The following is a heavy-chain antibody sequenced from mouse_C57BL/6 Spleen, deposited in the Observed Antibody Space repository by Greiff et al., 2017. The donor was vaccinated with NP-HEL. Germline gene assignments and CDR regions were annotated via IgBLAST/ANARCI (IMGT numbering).Heavy chain of an antibody. D-gene: IGHD1-1*01. CDR2: ISYDGSN. V-gene: IGHV3-6*01. J-gene: IGHJ2*01. CDR3: ARNYYGSSLDY. CDR1: GYSITSGYY. Sequence: EVKLMESGPGLVKPSQSLSLTCSVTGYSITSGYYWNWIRQFPGNKLEWMCYISYDGSNNYNPSLKNRISITRDTSKNQFFLKLNSVTTEDTATYYCARNYYGSSLDYWGQGTTLTVSS.